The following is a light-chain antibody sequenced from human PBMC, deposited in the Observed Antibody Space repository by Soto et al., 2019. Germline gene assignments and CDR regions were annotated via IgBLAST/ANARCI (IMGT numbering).Light chain of an antibody. CDR1: QSVSSN. V-gene: IGKV3-15*01. CDR3: QQRSNWPLT. J-gene: IGKJ4*01. Sequence: ETVMTQSPATLSVSPGERPTLSCRASQSVSSNLAWYQQKPGQAPRLLIYDASTRATGIPARFSGSGSGTEFTLTISSLQSEDFAVYYCQQRSNWPLTFGGGTKVEIK. CDR2: DAS.